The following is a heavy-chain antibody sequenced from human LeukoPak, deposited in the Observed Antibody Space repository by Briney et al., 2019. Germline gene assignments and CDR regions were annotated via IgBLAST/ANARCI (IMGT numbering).Heavy chain of an antibody. J-gene: IGHJ6*04. D-gene: IGHD2-2*01. Sequence: SVKVSCKASGDTFSTYAFNWVRQAPGQGLEWTGGIVPISDTTNYAQTLQGRVTITADKSTNTVYMELSSLTSEDTGVYYCARGTSVRVVPMSYYYAMDVWGEGTTVIVSS. CDR1: GDTFSTYA. V-gene: IGHV1-69*06. CDR3: ARGTSVRVVPMSYYYAMDV. CDR2: IVPISDTT.